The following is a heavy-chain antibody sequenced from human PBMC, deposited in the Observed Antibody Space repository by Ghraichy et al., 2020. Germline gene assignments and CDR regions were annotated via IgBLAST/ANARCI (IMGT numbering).Heavy chain of an antibody. J-gene: IGHJ4*02. D-gene: IGHD6-19*01. CDR1: GFTFSNAW. CDR2: IKSKTDGGTT. CDR3: TTDYHSVGGQYSSGPYLYYFDY. Sequence: GGSLRLSCAASGFTFSNAWMSWVRQAPGKGLEWVGRIKSKTDGGTTDYAAPVKGRFTISRDDSKNTLYLQMNSLKTEDTAVYYCTTDYHSVGGQYSSGPYLYYFDYWGQGTLFTVSS. V-gene: IGHV3-15*01.